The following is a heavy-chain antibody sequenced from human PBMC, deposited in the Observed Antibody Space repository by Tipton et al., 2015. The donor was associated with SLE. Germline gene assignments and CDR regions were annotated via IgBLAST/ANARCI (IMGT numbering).Heavy chain of an antibody. J-gene: IGHJ4*02. CDR2: IRSKSYGETR. Sequence: SLRLSCAASGFTFRNYAMHWVRQAPGKGLEWVGFIRSKSYGETRDYAASVKGRFTISRDDSKSIAYLQMNSLKAEDTAVYYCTSDIGVTGTAYWGQGTLVTVSS. CDR3: TSDIGVTGTAY. D-gene: IGHD6-19*01. V-gene: IGHV3-49*04. CDR1: GFTFRNYA.